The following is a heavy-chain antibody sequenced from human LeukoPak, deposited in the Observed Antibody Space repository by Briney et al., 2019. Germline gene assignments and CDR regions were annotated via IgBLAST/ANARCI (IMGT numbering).Heavy chain of an antibody. CDR1: GFTFSGAW. CDR2: IKSKVNGETR. V-gene: IGHV3-15*01. CDR3: TADSPVSMAHSFDY. D-gene: IGHD5-24*01. Sequence: PGGSLRLSCAASGFTFSGAWMSWVRQAPGKGLECVGRIKSKVNGETRDYAAPVKGRFIVSRDDSMKTFYLQMSSLKTEDTAVYYCTADSPVSMAHSFDYWGQGARVTVSS. J-gene: IGHJ4*02.